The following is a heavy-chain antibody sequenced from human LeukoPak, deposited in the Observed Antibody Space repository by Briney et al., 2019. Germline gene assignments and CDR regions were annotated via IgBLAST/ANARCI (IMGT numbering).Heavy chain of an antibody. Sequence: PGGSLRLSCAASGFPFSNYWMSWVRQAPGKGLEWVANIKQDESAKYYADSVKGRFTISRDNAKNSLYLQMNSLRAEDTAVYYCARDVPRWAARRGFDYWGQGTLVTVSS. CDR1: GFPFSNYW. D-gene: IGHD6-6*01. CDR3: ARDVPRWAARRGFDY. V-gene: IGHV3-7*01. CDR2: IKQDESAK. J-gene: IGHJ4*02.